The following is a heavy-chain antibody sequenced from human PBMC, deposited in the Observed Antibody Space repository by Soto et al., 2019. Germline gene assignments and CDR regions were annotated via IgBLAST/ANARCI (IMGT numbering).Heavy chain of an antibody. V-gene: IGHV3-30*18. CDR3: AKDSSRNGLDI. Sequence: QVQLVESGGGVVQPGRSLRLSCAASGFTFSSSGMHWVRQAPGKGLDWVALISYDGSNKYYADSVKGRFTISRDNSKNTLYLQLNSLRAEDTTGYYGAKDSSRNGLDIWGQGTMVTVSS. CDR1: GFTFSSSG. D-gene: IGHD1-1*01. CDR2: ISYDGSNK. J-gene: IGHJ3*02.